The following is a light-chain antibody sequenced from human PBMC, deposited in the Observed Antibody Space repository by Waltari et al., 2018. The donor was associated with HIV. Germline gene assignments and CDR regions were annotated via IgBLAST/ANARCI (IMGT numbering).Light chain of an antibody. CDR2: KDT. V-gene: IGLV3-27*01. J-gene: IGLJ2*01. Sequence: SYELTQPSSVSVSPGQTARITRSGDALAKNYARWFQQKPGQAPILVIYKDTERPSGIPERFSGSSSGTTVTLTISGAQVEDEADYFCYSAADKNVLFGGGTKLTVL. CDR3: YSAADKNVL. CDR1: ALAKNY.